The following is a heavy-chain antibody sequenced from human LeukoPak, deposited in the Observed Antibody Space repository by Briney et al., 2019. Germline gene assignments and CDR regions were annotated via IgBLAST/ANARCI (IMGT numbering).Heavy chain of an antibody. Sequence: SVKGRFTISRDNAKNSLYLQMNSLRAEDTAVYYCAKGPRGGVLWFGELNYFDYWGQGTLVTVSS. CDR3: AKGPRGGVLWFGELNYFDY. J-gene: IGHJ4*02. D-gene: IGHD3-10*01. V-gene: IGHV3-21*01.